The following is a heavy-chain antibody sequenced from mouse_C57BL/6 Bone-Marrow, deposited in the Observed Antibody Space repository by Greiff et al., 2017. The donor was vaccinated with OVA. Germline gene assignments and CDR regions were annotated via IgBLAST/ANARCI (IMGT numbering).Heavy chain of an antibody. J-gene: IGHJ2*01. CDR1: GFTFSSYG. Sequence: EVMLVESGGDLVKPGGSLKLSCAASGFTFSSYGMSWVRQTPDKRLEWVATISSGGSYTYYPDSVKGRFTISRDNAKNTLYLQMSSLKSEDTAMYYCARLGLDYWGQGTTLTVSS. V-gene: IGHV5-6*01. CDR2: ISSGGSYT. CDR3: ARLGLDY.